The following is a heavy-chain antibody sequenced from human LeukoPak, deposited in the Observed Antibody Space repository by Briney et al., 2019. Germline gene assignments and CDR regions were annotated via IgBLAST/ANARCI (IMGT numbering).Heavy chain of an antibody. J-gene: IGHJ4*02. CDR2: ISYDGRNK. Sequence: PGGSLRLSCAASGFTFSSYGMHWVRQAPGKGLEWVAVISYDGRNKYYGDSVKGRFTISRDNRKNTLYLQMDSLRAEDTAVYYCAIRLVFDYWGQGTLVTVSS. V-gene: IGHV3-30*03. CDR1: GFTFSSYG. CDR3: AIRLVFDY. D-gene: IGHD3-9*01.